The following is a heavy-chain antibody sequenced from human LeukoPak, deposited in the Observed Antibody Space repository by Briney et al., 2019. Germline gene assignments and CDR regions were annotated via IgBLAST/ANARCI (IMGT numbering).Heavy chain of an antibody. CDR1: GFTFSSYA. D-gene: IGHD3-3*01. V-gene: IGHV3-23*01. CDR2: ISGSGGST. Sequence: PGGSLRLSCAASGFTFSSYAMSWVRQAPGKGLEWVSAISGSGGSTYYADSVKGRFTISRDNSKNTLYLQMNSLRAEDTAVYYCAKDRVLRFLEWLFPGMDVWGQGTTVTVFS. J-gene: IGHJ6*02. CDR3: AKDRVLRFLEWLFPGMDV.